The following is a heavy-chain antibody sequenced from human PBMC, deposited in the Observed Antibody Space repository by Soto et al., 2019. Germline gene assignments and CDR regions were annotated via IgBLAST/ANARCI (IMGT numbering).Heavy chain of an antibody. CDR3: GSLDCSGGSCYSRNDAFDI. V-gene: IGHV1-69*02. J-gene: IGHJ3*02. D-gene: IGHD2-15*01. CDR1: GGTFSSYT. CDR2: IIPILGIA. Sequence: ASVKVSCKASGGTFSSYTISWVRQAPGQGLEWMGRIIPILGIANYAQKFQGRVMITADKSTSTAYMELSSLRSEDTAVYYCGSLDCSGGSCYSRNDAFDIWGQGTMVTVSS.